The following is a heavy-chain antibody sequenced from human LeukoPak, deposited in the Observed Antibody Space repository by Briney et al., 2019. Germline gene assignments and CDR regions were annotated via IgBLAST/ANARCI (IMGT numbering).Heavy chain of an antibody. CDR1: GFTFSSYA. J-gene: IGHJ4*02. D-gene: IGHD3-9*01. CDR3: AKTLSGVYYDILTGYYYPTSFDY. V-gene: IGHV3-23*01. Sequence: PGGSLRLSCAASGFTFSSYAMSWVRQAPGKGLEWVSAISGSGGSTYYADSVKGRFTISRDNSKNTLYLQMNSLRAEDTAVYYCAKTLSGVYYDILTGYYYPTSFDYWGQGTLVTVSS. CDR2: ISGSGGST.